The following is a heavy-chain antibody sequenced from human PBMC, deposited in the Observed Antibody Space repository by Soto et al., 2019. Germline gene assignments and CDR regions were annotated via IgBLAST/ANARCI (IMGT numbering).Heavy chain of an antibody. J-gene: IGHJ4*02. Sequence: QVQLVQSGAEVKKPGSSVKVSCKASGGIFSTYAISWLRQAPGQGLEWMGGIIPLFGTPNYAQSFQGRVTITADESTSTAYMELSRLRSEYTAVYYCPRDRDDYGAGNYYNRIDFWGQGTLVTVSS. CDR2: IIPLFGTP. CDR1: GGIFSTYA. CDR3: PRDRDDYGAGNYYNRIDF. V-gene: IGHV1-69*01. D-gene: IGHD3-10*01.